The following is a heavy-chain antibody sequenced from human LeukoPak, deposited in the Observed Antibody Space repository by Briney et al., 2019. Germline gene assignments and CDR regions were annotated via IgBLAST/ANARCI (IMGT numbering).Heavy chain of an antibody. D-gene: IGHD3-3*01. Sequence: KGGESLKISCKGSGYSFTSYWIGWVRQMPGKGLEWMGIIYPGDSDTRYSPSFQGQVTISADKSISTAYLQWSSLKASDTAMYYCARSFFGVVMKRKAPLYYFDYWGQGTLVTVSS. CDR2: IYPGDSDT. J-gene: IGHJ4*02. CDR1: GYSFTSYW. CDR3: ARSFFGVVMKRKAPLYYFDY. V-gene: IGHV5-51*01.